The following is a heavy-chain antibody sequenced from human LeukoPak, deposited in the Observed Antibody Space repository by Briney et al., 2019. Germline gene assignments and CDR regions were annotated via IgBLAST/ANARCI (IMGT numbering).Heavy chain of an antibody. CDR3: TTDSGHDFGDYRGAFDI. CDR1: GFSFSNAW. D-gene: IGHD4-17*01. J-gene: IGHJ3*02. CDR2: IKSKPDGGTT. V-gene: IGHV3-15*01. Sequence: NPGGSLRLSCAAFGFSFSNAWMSWVRQAPGKGLEWIGRIKSKPDGGTTDFAAPVKGRFIISRDDSKNTLNLQMDSLKAEDTGVYYCTTDSGHDFGDYRGAFDIWGQGSMVTVSS.